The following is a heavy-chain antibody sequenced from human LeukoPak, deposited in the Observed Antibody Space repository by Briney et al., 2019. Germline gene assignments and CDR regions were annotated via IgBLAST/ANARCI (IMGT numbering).Heavy chain of an antibody. V-gene: IGHV3-23*01. CDR1: GFTFSSYA. D-gene: IGHD3-10*01. J-gene: IGHJ4*02. CDR3: AKAENYFTSGTYRRDFDS. CDR2: ISGSGTSR. Sequence: GGSLRLSCAASGFTFSSYAMSWVRQAPGKGLEWVSVISGSGTSRYHAESVKGRFTISRDNSNNTLYLQMNSLRAEDTAVYYCAKAENYFTSGTYRRDFDSWGQGSLVTVSS.